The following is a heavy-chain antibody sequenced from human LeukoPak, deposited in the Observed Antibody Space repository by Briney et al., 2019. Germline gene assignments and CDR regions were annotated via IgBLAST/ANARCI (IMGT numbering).Heavy chain of an antibody. CDR3: ARAVHITPNWFDP. CDR1: GGSISSGGYY. Sequence: ASETLSLTCTVSGGSISSGGYYWSWIRQPAGKGLEWIGRIYTSGSTNYNPSLKSRVTISVDTSKNQLSLKLSSVTAADTAVYYCARAVHITPNWFDPWGQGTLVTVSS. J-gene: IGHJ5*02. V-gene: IGHV4-61*02. D-gene: IGHD2-21*01. CDR2: IYTSGST.